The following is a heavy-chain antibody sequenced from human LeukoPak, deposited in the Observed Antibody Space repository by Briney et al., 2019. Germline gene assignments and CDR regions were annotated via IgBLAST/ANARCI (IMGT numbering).Heavy chain of an antibody. V-gene: IGHV1-2*02. CDR3: ARTPHSTGTYDY. CDR2: INPNSGGT. Sequence: ASVKVSCKASGYTFINYYMHWVRQAPGQGLEWMGLINPNSGGTNYAQKFHGRVTLTRDTSISTAYMELSGLTSDDTALYYCARTPHSTGTYDYWGQGTLVTVSS. CDR1: GYTFINYY. J-gene: IGHJ4*02. D-gene: IGHD2/OR15-2a*01.